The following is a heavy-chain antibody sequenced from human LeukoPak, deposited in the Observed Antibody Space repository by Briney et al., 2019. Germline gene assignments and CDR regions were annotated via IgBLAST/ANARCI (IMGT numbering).Heavy chain of an antibody. J-gene: IGHJ4*02. CDR3: ARDGIWFGELDY. CDR1: GGSISSSSYY. CDR2: IYYSGST. V-gene: IGHV4-39*02. D-gene: IGHD3-10*01. Sequence: SETLSLTCTVSGGSISSSSYYWGWIRQPPGKGLEWIGSIYYSGSTYYNPSLKSRLTISVDTSKNQFSLKLSSVTAADTAVYYCARDGIWFGELDYWGQGTLVTVSS.